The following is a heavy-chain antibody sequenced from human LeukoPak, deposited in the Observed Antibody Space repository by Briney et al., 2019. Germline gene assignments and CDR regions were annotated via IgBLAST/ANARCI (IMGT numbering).Heavy chain of an antibody. J-gene: IGHJ4*02. Sequence: GGSLRLSCAASGFTVSSSYMSWVRQAPGKGLEWVSVIYSGGTTSYADSVKGRFTISRDNSKNTLYLQMNSLRVEDTAVYYCAKAHRGYALEDYWGQGTLVTVSS. CDR1: GFTVSSSY. CDR2: IYSGGTT. D-gene: IGHD5-12*01. CDR3: AKAHRGYALEDY. V-gene: IGHV3-66*01.